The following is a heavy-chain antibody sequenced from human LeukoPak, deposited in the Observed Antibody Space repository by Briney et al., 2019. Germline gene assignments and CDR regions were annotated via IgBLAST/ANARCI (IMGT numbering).Heavy chain of an antibody. Sequence: SETLSLTCTVSGGSISSSSYYWGWIRQPPGKGLEWIGSIYYSGSTYYNPSLKSRVTISVDTSKNQFSLKLSSVTAADTAVYYCARLVLPPDYYYYMDVWGKGTTVTISS. CDR1: GGSISSSSYY. J-gene: IGHJ6*03. CDR2: IYYSGST. V-gene: IGHV4-39*01. CDR3: ARLVLPPDYYYYMDV.